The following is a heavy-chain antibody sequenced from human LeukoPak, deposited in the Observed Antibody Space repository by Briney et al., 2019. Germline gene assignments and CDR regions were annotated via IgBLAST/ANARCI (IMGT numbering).Heavy chain of an antibody. J-gene: IGHJ4*02. D-gene: IGHD3-10*01. Sequence: ASVKVSCKASGYTFTSYYMHWVRQAPGQGLERMGIINPSGGSTSYAQKFQGRVTMTRDTSTSTVYMELSSLRSEDTAVYYCARDRMAMVRGVRRSLYYFDYWGQGTLVTVSS. V-gene: IGHV1-46*01. CDR3: ARDRMAMVRGVRRSLYYFDY. CDR1: GYTFTSYY. CDR2: INPSGGST.